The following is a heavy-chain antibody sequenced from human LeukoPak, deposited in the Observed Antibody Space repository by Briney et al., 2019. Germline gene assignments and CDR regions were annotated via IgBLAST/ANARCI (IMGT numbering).Heavy chain of an antibody. CDR1: GGSISSGSYY. CDR2: IYTSGST. V-gene: IGHV4-61*02. J-gene: IGHJ4*02. CDR3: ARGERGYSYGFFDY. D-gene: IGHD5-18*01. Sequence: PSETLSLTCTVSGGSISSGSYYWGWVRQPAGRGLEWIGRIYTSGSTNYNPSLKSRVTISVDTSKNQFSLKLSSVTAADTAVYYCARGERGYSYGFFDYWGQGTLVTVSS.